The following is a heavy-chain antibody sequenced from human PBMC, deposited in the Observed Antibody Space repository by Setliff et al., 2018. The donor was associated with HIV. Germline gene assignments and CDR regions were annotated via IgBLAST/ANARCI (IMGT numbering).Heavy chain of an antibody. J-gene: IGHJ5*02. V-gene: IGHV5-51*01. CDR2: LYPGDSDT. Sequence: PGASLKISCKTSGYGFTTYWIGWVRQMPGKGLEWMAILYPGDSDTRYSPSFQSQVTVSADKSIGTAYLQWNSLKASDTALYFCARAPNSPYYSNVWYADHWGQGTLVTVSS. CDR3: ARAPNSPYYSNVWYADH. CDR1: GYGFTTYW. D-gene: IGHD3-22*01.